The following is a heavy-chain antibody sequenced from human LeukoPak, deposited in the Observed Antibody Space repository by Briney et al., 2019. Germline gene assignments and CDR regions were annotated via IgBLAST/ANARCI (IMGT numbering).Heavy chain of an antibody. CDR3: ARFSQYYDTKSHYLDF. Sequence: SETLSLTCTVSGDSINGYYWSWVRQPPGKGLEWIGYIYYTGTTNYSPSLKSRVTVSVDTSKSQFSLKLSSVTAADTAIYYCARFSQYYDTKSHYLDFWGQGTLVTVSS. CDR1: GDSINGYY. D-gene: IGHD3-22*01. J-gene: IGHJ4*02. CDR2: IYYTGTT. V-gene: IGHV4-59*08.